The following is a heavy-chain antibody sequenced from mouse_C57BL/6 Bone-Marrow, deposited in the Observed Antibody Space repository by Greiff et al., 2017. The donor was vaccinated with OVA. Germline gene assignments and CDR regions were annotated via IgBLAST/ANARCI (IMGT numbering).Heavy chain of an antibody. CDR1: GYTFTDYN. J-gene: IGHJ1*03. V-gene: IGHV1-18*01. CDR3: ARRTYYRGSWYFDV. CDR2: INPNNGGT. D-gene: IGHD2-14*01. Sequence: VQLQQSGPELVKPGASVKIPCKASGYTFTDYNMDWVKQSHGKSLEWIGDINPNNGGTIYNQKFKGKATLTVDKSSSTAYMELRSLTSEDTAVYYCARRTYYRGSWYFDVWGTGTTVTVSS.